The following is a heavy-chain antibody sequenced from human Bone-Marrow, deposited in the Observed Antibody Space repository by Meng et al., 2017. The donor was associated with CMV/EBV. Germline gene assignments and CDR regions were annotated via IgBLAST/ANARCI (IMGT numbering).Heavy chain of an antibody. CDR2: IIGSGAAT. D-gene: IGHD1-26*01. CDR1: GFSFSSNA. J-gene: IGHJ4*02. V-gene: IGHV3-23*01. Sequence: GESLKISCAASGFSFSSNAMSWVRQAPGKGLEWVSYIIGSGAATFYADSVKGRFTISRDNSKNTLYLQMNSLRAEDTAVYYCARSFAYSGATRGTDYDYWGQGTLVTVSS. CDR3: ARSFAYSGATRGTDYDY.